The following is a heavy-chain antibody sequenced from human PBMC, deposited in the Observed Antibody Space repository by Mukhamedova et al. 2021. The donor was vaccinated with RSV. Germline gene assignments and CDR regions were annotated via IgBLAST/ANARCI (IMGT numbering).Heavy chain of an antibody. CDR1: SSYA. D-gene: IGHD2-8*01. J-gene: IGHJ6*02. CDR2: ILYDGSNK. V-gene: IGHV3-30*04. Sequence: SSYAMHWVRQAPGKGLEWVAVILYDGSNKYYADSVKGRFTISRDNSKNTLYLQMNSLRAEDTAVYYCARVVWPRDGMDVWGQGTTV. CDR3: ARVVWPRDGMDV.